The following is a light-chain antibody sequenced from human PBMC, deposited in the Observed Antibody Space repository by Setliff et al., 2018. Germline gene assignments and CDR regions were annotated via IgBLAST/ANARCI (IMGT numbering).Light chain of an antibody. Sequence: QSALAQPRSVSGSPGQSVTISCTGTSSDVGGYNYVSWYQQHPGKAPKLMIYDVSKRPSGVPDRFSGSIDSSSNSASLTISGLKTEDEADYYCQSYDSSNVVFGGGTKVTVL. CDR2: DVS. CDR1: SSDVGGYNY. V-gene: IGLV2-11*01. CDR3: QSYDSSNVV. J-gene: IGLJ2*01.